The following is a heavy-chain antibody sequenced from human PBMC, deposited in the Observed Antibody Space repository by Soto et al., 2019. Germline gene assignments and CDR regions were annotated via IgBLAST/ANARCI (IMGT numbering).Heavy chain of an antibody. CDR3: ARDNGYSYGYTLDH. J-gene: IGHJ4*02. Sequence: SETLSLSCTVSGGSISSYYWSWIRQPPGKGLEWIGYIYYSGSTNYNPSLKSRVTISVDTSKNQFSLKLSSVTAADTAVYYCARDNGYSYGYTLDHWGQGTLVTVSS. V-gene: IGHV4-59*01. CDR2: IYYSGST. D-gene: IGHD5-18*01. CDR1: GGSISSYY.